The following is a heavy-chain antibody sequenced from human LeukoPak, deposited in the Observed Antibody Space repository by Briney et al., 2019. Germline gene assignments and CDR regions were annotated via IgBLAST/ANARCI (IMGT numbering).Heavy chain of an antibody. CDR2: TSVNGAVT. CDR3: ARDPDGDQDFDY. D-gene: IGHD4-17*01. J-gene: IGHJ4*02. Sequence: GGSLRLSCAASGFSFSDYGINWVRRAPGKGLEWLSHTSVNGAVTSYADSVKGRFTISSDTAKNSLYLQLDSLTVGDTAIYYCARDPDGDQDFDYWGRGALVTVSS. CDR1: GFSFSDYG. V-gene: IGHV3-48*01.